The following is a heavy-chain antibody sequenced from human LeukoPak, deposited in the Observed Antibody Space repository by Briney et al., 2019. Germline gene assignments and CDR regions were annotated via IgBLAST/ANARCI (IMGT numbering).Heavy chain of an antibody. J-gene: IGHJ4*02. D-gene: IGHD1-26*01. CDR1: GFTFSSYE. Sequence: GGSLRLSCAASGFTFSSYEMNWVRQAPGKGLEWVSYISSSGSTIYYADSVKGRFTISRDNAKNSLYLQMNSLRAEDTAVYYCATGVPPVGSVKWELLDTFDYWGQGTLVTVSS. V-gene: IGHV3-48*03. CDR2: ISSSGSTI. CDR3: ATGVPPVGSVKWELLDTFDY.